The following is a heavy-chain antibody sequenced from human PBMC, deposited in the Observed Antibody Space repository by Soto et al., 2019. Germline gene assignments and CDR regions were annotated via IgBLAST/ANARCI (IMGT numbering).Heavy chain of an antibody. V-gene: IGHV1-3*01. CDR3: ASGLPGYFDN. J-gene: IGHJ4*02. Sequence: QVQLVQSGAEVKKPGASVKVSCKASGYSFTSYSMHWVRQAPGQRLEWLGWINAGSGYTTYSQKFQGRVTLTRDTAATSAYMELSSLGSEDTAVYYGASGLPGYFDNWGQGTLVTVSS. D-gene: IGHD4-17*01. CDR2: INAGSGYT. CDR1: GYSFTSYS.